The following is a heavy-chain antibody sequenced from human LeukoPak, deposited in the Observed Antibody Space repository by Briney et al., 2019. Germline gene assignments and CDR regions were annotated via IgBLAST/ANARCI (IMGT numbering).Heavy chain of an antibody. Sequence: SETLSLTCAVYGGSFSGYYWSWIRQPPGKGLEWIGEINHSGSTNYNPSLKSRVTISVDTSKNQFSLELSSVTAADTAVYYCARGSVYWGQGTLVTVSS. D-gene: IGHD6-25*01. J-gene: IGHJ4*02. CDR1: GGSFSGYY. CDR3: ARGSVY. CDR2: INHSGST. V-gene: IGHV4-34*01.